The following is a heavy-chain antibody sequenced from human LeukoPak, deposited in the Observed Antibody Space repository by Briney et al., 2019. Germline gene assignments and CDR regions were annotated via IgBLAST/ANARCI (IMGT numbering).Heavy chain of an antibody. CDR2: IYTSGST. V-gene: IGHV4-4*07. Sequence: PSETLSLTCAVYGGSFSGYYWSWIRQPAGKGLEWIGRIYTSGSTNYNPSLKSRVTMSADTSKNQFSLKLSSVTAADTAVYYCARDKSGWEYYFDYWGQGTLVTVSS. CDR1: GGSFSGYY. J-gene: IGHJ4*02. CDR3: ARDKSGWEYYFDY. D-gene: IGHD6-19*01.